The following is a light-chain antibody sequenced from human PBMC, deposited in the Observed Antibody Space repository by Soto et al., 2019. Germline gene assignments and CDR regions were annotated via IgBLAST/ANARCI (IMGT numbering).Light chain of an antibody. CDR2: AAS. Sequence: DIQMTQSPSPLSASVGDRVTITCRASQTISTYLNWYQQKPGKAPKPLIYAASSLQSGVPSRFSGGGSGTDFTLTISSLQPEDFAAYYCQQGHSTPYTFGQGTKLEIK. V-gene: IGKV1-39*01. J-gene: IGKJ2*01. CDR3: QQGHSTPYT. CDR1: QTISTY.